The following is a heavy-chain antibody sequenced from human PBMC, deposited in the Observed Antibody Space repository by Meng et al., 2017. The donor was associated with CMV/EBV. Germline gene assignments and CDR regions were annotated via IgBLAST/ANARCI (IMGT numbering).Heavy chain of an antibody. CDR3: AGSRPGGGACDY. J-gene: IGHJ4*02. Sequence: QAQIPESAPGLVNPSEPLSLTCIVSGASIKNYNWNWVRQPAGQGLEWIGLIQVIGHTVYNPSLKSRVTVSLDASKSQFSLTLNSVTAADTATYYCAGSRPGGGACDYWGQGILVTVSS. D-gene: IGHD3-16*01. V-gene: IGHV4-4*07. CDR1: GASIKNYN. CDR2: IQVIGHT.